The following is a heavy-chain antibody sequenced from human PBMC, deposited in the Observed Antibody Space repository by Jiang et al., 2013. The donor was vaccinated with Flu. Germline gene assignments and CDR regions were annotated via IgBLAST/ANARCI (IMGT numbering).Heavy chain of an antibody. J-gene: IGHJ3*01. V-gene: IGHV4-59*08. CDR3: ARHRRRGRRDDFDV. Sequence: GSGLVKPSETLSLTCTVSGGSIISYYWSWIRQPPGKGLEWIGYIYYSGSTNYNPSLKSRVTISVDTSKNQFSLRLNSVTAADTAVYYCARHRRRGRRDDFDVWGQGTMVTVSS. CDR2: IYYSGST. CDR1: GGSIISYY. D-gene: IGHD3-10*01.